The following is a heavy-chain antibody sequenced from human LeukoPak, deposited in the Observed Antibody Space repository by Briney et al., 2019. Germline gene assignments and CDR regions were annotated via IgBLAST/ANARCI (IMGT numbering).Heavy chain of an antibody. CDR2: ISSSSSTI. CDR1: GVTFSSYS. Sequence: GGSLRLSCAASGVTFSSYSMNWVRQAPGKGLERVSYISSSSSTIYYADSVKGRFTISRDNAKNSLYLQMNSLRAEDTAVYYCARGYYDNSGYLYFDYWGQGTLVTVSS. CDR3: ARGYYDNSGYLYFDY. V-gene: IGHV3-48*01. J-gene: IGHJ4*02. D-gene: IGHD3-22*01.